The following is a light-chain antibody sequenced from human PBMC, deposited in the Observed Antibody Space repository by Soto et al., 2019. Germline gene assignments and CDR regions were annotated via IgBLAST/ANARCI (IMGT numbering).Light chain of an antibody. CDR3: QQYLNTPYT. CDR1: QSVLYSSNNKNY. V-gene: IGKV4-1*01. Sequence: DIVMTQSPDSLAVSLGERATINCKSSQSVLYSSNNKNYLAWYQQKPRQPPKLLIYWASTRESGVPDRFSGSGSGTDFTLTISSLQAEDVAVYYCQQYLNTPYTFGQGIKLEFK. J-gene: IGKJ2*01. CDR2: WAS.